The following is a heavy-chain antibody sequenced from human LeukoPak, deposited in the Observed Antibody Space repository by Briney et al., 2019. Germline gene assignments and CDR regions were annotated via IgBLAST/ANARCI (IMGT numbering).Heavy chain of an antibody. D-gene: IGHD3-9*01. CDR1: GGSFSGYY. CDR3: AREARGNHAILTGYGQARAFDI. Sequence: PSETLSLTCAVYGGSFSGYYWSWIRQHPGKGLEWTGCIYNSGNTYYNPSLRSRVTISVDTSKNQFSLKLTSVTAADTAVYYCAREARGNHAILTGYGQARAFDIWGQGTMVTVSS. V-gene: IGHV4-31*11. J-gene: IGHJ3*02. CDR2: IYNSGNT.